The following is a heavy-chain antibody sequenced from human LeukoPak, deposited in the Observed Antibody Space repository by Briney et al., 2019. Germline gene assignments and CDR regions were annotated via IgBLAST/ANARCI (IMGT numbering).Heavy chain of an antibody. CDR2: IIPILGIA. Sequence: SVKVSCKASGGTFSSYAISWVRQAPGQGLEWMGRIIPILGIANYAQKLQGRVTMTTDTSTSTAYMELRSLRSDDTAVYYCARVSSYYYYYYGMDVWGQGTTVTVSS. CDR3: ARVSSYYYYYYGMDV. CDR1: GGTFSSYA. J-gene: IGHJ6*02. V-gene: IGHV1-69*04. D-gene: IGHD2/OR15-2a*01.